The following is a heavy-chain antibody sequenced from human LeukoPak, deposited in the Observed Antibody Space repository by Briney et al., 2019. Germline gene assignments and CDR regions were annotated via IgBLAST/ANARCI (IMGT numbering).Heavy chain of an antibody. CDR3: AVVKQQLDHYYYYGMNV. CDR2: INPSGGST. J-gene: IGHJ6*02. V-gene: IGHV1-46*01. Sequence: GASVKVSCKASGYTFTSYYMHWARQAPGQGLEWMGIINPSGGSTSYAQKFQGRVTMTRDTSTSTVYMELSSLRSEDTAVYYCAVVKQQLDHYYYYGMNVWGQGATGTVSS. D-gene: IGHD6-13*01. CDR1: GYTFTSYY.